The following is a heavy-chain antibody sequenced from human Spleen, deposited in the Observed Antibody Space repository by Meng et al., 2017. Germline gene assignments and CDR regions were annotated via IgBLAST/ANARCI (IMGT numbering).Heavy chain of an antibody. CDR2: TGHSGFT. V-gene: IGHV4-39*01. D-gene: IGHD6-19*01. Sequence: QVQLQESGPGLVKPSETLSLPCTVSGGSISTSGYYWGWIRQPPGKGLEWIGSTGHSGFTYYTPSLKSRVTVSIDTSRNQFSLWLTSVTAADTAVYYCVRSSAWVRTGFDPWGQGTLVTVSS. J-gene: IGHJ5*02. CDR3: VRSSAWVRTGFDP. CDR1: GGSISTSGYY.